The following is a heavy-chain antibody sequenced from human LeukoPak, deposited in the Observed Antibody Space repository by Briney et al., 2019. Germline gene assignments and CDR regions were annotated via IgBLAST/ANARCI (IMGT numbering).Heavy chain of an antibody. D-gene: IGHD2-8*01. V-gene: IGHV3-74*01. J-gene: IGHJ4*02. CDR3: VRGTNDWTGIDY. CDR2: INPDGSST. Sequence: GGSLRLSCTASGFTFSNYWMHWVRQAPGKGLVWVSRINPDGSSTDYADSVKGRFTISRDNARNTLYLQMNSLRVEDTAIYYCVRGTNDWTGIDYWGQGTLVTVSS. CDR1: GFTFSNYW.